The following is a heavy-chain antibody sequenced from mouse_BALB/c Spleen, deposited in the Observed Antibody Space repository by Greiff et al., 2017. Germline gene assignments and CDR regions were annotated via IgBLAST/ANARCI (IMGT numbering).Heavy chain of an antibody. D-gene: IGHD6-5*01. Sequence: VQLKESGPSLVKPSQTLSLTCTVSGVSITSCYWNWIRQFPGNKLEYLGYISYSGSTDYNPSLKSRISITRYTSKNQYFLQLNTVTTEDTATYYCARTPYSDRDWYFDVWGAGTTVTVSS. CDR2: ISYSGST. CDR3: ARTPYSDRDWYFDV. J-gene: IGHJ1*01. CDR1: GVSITSCY. V-gene: IGHV3-8*02.